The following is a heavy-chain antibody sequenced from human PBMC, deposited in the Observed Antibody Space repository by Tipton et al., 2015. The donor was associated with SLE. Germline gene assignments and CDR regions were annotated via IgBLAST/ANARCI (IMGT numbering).Heavy chain of an antibody. D-gene: IGHD6-13*01. CDR3: ARGVAAAGIYGMDV. J-gene: IGHJ6*02. CDR2: IYYSGST. V-gene: IGHV4-39*07. CDR1: GGSISSSSYY. Sequence: TLSLTCTVSGGSISSSSYYWGWIRQPPGKGLEWIGSIYYSGSTYYNPSLKSRVTISVDTSKNQFSLRLKSVTAADTAVYYCARGVAAAGIYGMDVWGQGTTVTVSS.